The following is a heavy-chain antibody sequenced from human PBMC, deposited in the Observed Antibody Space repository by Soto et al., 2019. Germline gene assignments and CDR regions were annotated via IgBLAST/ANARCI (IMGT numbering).Heavy chain of an antibody. CDR3: ARQGQQRFPYYFDY. CDR1: GGSISSSSYY. V-gene: IGHV4-39*01. D-gene: IGHD6-13*01. J-gene: IGHJ4*02. CDR2: IYYSGST. Sequence: SETLSLTCTVSGGSISSSSYYWGWIRQPPGKGLEWIGCIYYSGSTNYNPSLKSRVTISVETSKNQFSLKLSSVTAADTAVYYCARQGQQRFPYYFDYWGQGTLVTVSS.